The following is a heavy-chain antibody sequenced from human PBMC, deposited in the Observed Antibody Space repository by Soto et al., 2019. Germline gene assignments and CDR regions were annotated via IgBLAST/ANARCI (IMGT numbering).Heavy chain of an antibody. J-gene: IGHJ4*02. CDR1: GFTFSSYA. CDR2: ISYDGSNK. Sequence: GGSLRLSCAASGFTFSSYAMHWVRQAPGKGLEWVAVISYDGSNKYYADSVKGRFTISRDNSKNTLYLQMNSLRAEDTAVYYCARAGGVTMIVVVISYFDYWGQGTLVTVSS. D-gene: IGHD3-22*01. V-gene: IGHV3-30-3*01. CDR3: ARAGGVTMIVVVISYFDY.